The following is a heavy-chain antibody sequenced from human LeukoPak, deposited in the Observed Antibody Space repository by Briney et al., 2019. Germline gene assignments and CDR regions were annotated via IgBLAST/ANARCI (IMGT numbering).Heavy chain of an antibody. CDR3: AREATILRFLEWTLSD. Sequence: GASVKVSCTASGYTFTNFGISWVRQAPGQGLEWMGRISGYSGNTNHAQKFQGRVTMTRDTSTSTVYMELSRLRSDDTAVYYCAREATILRFLEWTLSDWGQGTLVTVSS. CDR2: ISGYSGNT. V-gene: IGHV1-18*01. D-gene: IGHD3-3*01. J-gene: IGHJ4*02. CDR1: GYTFTNFG.